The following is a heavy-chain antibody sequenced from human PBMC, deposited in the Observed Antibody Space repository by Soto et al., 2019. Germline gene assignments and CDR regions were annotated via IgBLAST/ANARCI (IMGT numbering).Heavy chain of an antibody. V-gene: IGHV4-39*01. CDR2: IYYRGST. Sequence: SETLSLTCTVSGGSISSSSYYWGWIRQPPGKGLEWIGSIYYRGSTYYNPSLKSRVTISVDTSKNQFSLKLSSVTAADTAVYYCARSQSIYSSSWYTSPNYGMDVWGQGTTVTVSS. J-gene: IGHJ6*02. CDR1: GGSISSSSYY. D-gene: IGHD6-13*01. CDR3: ARSQSIYSSSWYTSPNYGMDV.